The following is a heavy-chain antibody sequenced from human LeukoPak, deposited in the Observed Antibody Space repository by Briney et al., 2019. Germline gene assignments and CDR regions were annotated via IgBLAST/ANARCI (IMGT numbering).Heavy chain of an antibody. J-gene: IGHJ4*02. CDR1: GFTFTSSA. CDR3: AKVGTVYFPLDF. Sequence: GGSLTLSCAASGFTFTSSAMSWVRQAPGKGLEWVSAISGRSGTTYYADSVKGRFTISRDNSKNTLYLQMNSLRAGDTAVYYCAKVGTVYFPLDFWGQGTLVTVSS. CDR2: ISGRSGTT. V-gene: IGHV3-23*01. D-gene: IGHD2/OR15-2a*01.